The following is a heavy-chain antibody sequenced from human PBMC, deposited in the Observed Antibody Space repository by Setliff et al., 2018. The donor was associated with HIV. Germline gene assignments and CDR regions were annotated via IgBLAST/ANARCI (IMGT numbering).Heavy chain of an antibody. D-gene: IGHD6-13*01. V-gene: IGHV3-7*03. CDR2: VKQDGSDK. CDR3: AKEHWGSNWSGLGV. J-gene: IGHJ6*02. Sequence: GGSLRLSCAASGFSFGSYWMSWVRQAPGKGLEWVANVKQDGSDKYYVDSVRGRFTISRDNRKDSLYLQMNSLSTEDTALYYCAKEHWGSNWSGLGVWGQGTTVTVSS. CDR1: GFSFGSYW.